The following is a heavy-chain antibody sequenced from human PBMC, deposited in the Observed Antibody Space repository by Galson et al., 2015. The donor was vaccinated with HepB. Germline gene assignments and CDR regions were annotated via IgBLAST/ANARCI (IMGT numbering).Heavy chain of an antibody. Sequence: SETLSLTCTVSGGSIVSSSHYWGWIRQPPGKGLEWIGRIYYGGSGTTLYNPSLRSRVTISVDPSKNQFSLELKSVTAADTAVYYCARPRYCGSATCTAAFDYWAREPWSPSPQ. D-gene: IGHD2-2*01. CDR1: GGSIVSSSHY. V-gene: IGHV4-39*01. CDR3: ARPRYCGSATCTAAFDY. CDR2: IYYGGSGTT. J-gene: IGHJ4*02.